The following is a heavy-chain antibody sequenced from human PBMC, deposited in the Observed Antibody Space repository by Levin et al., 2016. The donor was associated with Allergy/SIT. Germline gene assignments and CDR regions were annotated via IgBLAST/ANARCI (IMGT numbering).Heavy chain of an antibody. J-gene: IGHJ4*02. V-gene: IGHV4-61*01. D-gene: IGHD1-26*01. CDR3: ARGQAGATALFDY. Sequence: GSLRLSCTVSGGSVSTTTDYWSWIRQPPGKGLEWIAYISYTGTTNYNPSLKSRVTISVDTSKNQYSLKLSSVTAADTAVYYCARGQAGATALFDYWGRGTLVTVSP. CDR1: GGSVSTTTDY. CDR2: ISYTGTT.